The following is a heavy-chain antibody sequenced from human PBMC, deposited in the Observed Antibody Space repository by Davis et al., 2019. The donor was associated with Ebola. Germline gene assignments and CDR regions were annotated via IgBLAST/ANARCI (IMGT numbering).Heavy chain of an antibody. CDR2: IGTSGGSI. V-gene: IGHV3-48*02. CDR3: VREWFGESL. Sequence: GESLKISCAASGFTFSSYSMKWVRQAPGRGLEWVSYIGTSGGSIKYADSAKGRFTISRDNARKSLYLQINSLRDEDTAVYYCVREWFGESLWGQGTLVTVSS. D-gene: IGHD3-10*01. J-gene: IGHJ4*02. CDR1: GFTFSSYS.